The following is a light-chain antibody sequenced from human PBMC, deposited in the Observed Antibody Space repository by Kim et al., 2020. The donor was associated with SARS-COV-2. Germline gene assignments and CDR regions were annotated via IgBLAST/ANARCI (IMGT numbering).Light chain of an antibody. J-gene: IGLJ2*01. CDR2: SNS. CDR1: SSNIGINT. CDR3: AAWDDSLTGVV. V-gene: IGLV1-44*01. Sequence: GQRVNISCSGSSSNIGINTVNWYQQLPRTAPKLLIYSNSQRPSGVPDRFSGSKSGTSASLAISGLQSEDEADYYCAAWDDSLTGVVFGGGTQLTVL.